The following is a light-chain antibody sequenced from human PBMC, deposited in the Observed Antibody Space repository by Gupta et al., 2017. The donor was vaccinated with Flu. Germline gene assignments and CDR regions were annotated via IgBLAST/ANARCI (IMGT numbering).Light chain of an antibody. CDR2: WAS. CDR3: QQYYSTPRT. Sequence: CKASQSVLYSSDNKNYLAWYQQKPGQPPKLLVYWASTRESGVPDRFSGSGSGTDFTLTISSLQAEDVAVYYCQQYYSTPRTFGQGTKVEIK. J-gene: IGKJ1*01. V-gene: IGKV4-1*01. CDR1: QSVLYSSDNKNY.